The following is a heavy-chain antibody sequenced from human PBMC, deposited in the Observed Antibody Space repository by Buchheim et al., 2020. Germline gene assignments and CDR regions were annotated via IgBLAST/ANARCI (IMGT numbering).Heavy chain of an antibody. V-gene: IGHV3-30*04. D-gene: IGHD6-19*01. CDR2: ISYDGSNK. J-gene: IGHJ4*02. CDR3: ARSNGTQWLVIFDY. CDR1: GFTFSSYA. Sequence: QVQLVESGGGVVQPGRSLRLSCAASGFTFSSYAMHWVRQAPGKGLEWVAVISYDGSNKYYADSVKGRFTIPRDNSKNTLYLQMNSLRAEDTAVYYCARSNGTQWLVIFDYWGQGTL.